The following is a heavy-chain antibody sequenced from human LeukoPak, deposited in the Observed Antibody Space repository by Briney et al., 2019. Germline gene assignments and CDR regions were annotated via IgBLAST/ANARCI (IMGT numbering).Heavy chain of an antibody. V-gene: IGHV4-4*07. CDR1: GGSISSYY. D-gene: IGHD2-2*01. J-gene: IGHJ5*02. CDR3: ARDLVVVPAAANNWFDP. Sequence: SETLSLTCTVSGGSISSYYWSWIRQPAGEGLEWIGRIYTSGSTNYNPSLKSRVTMSVDTSKNQFSLKLSSVTAADTAVYYCARDLVVVPAAANNWFDPWGQGTLVTVSS. CDR2: IYTSGST.